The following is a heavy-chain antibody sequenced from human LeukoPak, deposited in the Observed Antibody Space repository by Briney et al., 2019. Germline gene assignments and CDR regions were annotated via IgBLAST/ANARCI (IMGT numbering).Heavy chain of an antibody. D-gene: IGHD4-17*01. Sequence: PSETLSLTCTVSGGSISSYYWSWIRQPPEKGLEWVSSISSSSSYIYYADSVKGRFTISRDNAKNSLYLQMNSLRAEDTAVYYCARDAPFINGDYGAFDIWGQGTMVTVSS. J-gene: IGHJ3*02. CDR2: ISSSSSYI. CDR3: ARDAPFINGDYGAFDI. CDR1: GGSISSYY. V-gene: IGHV3-21*01.